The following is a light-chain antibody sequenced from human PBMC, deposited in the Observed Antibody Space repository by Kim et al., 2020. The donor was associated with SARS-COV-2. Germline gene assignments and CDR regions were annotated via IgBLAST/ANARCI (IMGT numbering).Light chain of an antibody. Sequence: EIVLTQSPGTLSLSPGERATLSCRASQSIRRSYLAWYQQKHGQTPRLLIYGASNRATDIPDRFSGTGSGTDFILTINRLEPEDFAVYYCQHYNGSPYTFGQGTKLEI. V-gene: IGKV3-20*01. J-gene: IGKJ2*01. CDR3: QHYNGSPYT. CDR1: QSIRRSY. CDR2: GAS.